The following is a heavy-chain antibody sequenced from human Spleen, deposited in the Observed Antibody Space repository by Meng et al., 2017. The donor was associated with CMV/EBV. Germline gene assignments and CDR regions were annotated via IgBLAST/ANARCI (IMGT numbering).Heavy chain of an antibody. CDR1: GFSLNSSGVG. D-gene: IGHD5-24*01. CDR2: IYWDDDN. J-gene: IGHJ4*02. CDR3: AQKRDAYNR. Sequence: QITLKESGPTLVKPXXXXTLTCTFSGFSLNSSGVGVGWIRQPPGKALEWLALIYWDDDNRYSPSLKSRLTITKDTSRNQVVLTMTNMDPVDTATYYCAQKRDAYNRWGQGTLVTVSS. V-gene: IGHV2-5*02.